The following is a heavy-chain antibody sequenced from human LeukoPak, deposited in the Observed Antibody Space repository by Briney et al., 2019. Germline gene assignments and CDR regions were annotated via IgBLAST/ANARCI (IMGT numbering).Heavy chain of an antibody. V-gene: IGHV3-30*01. CDR2: ISYDVSNK. CDR3: VKSPVSGWFGDYHFDF. D-gene: IGHD3-10*01. CDR1: GFTFSSYA. J-gene: IGHJ4*02. Sequence: PGGSLRLSCAASGFTFSSYAIHWVRQAPGKGLEWVAVISYDVSNKYYADSVKGRFTISRDNAKNSLYLQMKSLRVEDTALYYCVKSPVSGWFGDYHFDFWGQGTLVTVSA.